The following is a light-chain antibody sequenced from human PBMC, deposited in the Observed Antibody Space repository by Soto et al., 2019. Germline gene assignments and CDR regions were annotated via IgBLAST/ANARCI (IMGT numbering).Light chain of an antibody. CDR3: SSYTSSSTGV. CDR1: SSDVGGYDY. J-gene: IGLJ1*01. CDR2: NVN. V-gene: IGLV2-14*01. Sequence: QSALTQPASVSGSPGQSITISCTGTSSDVGGYDYVSWYQQHPGNAPKLMIYNVNNRPSGVSNRFSGSKSGNTASLTISGLQAEDEADYYCSSYTSSSTGVFGTGTKLTVL.